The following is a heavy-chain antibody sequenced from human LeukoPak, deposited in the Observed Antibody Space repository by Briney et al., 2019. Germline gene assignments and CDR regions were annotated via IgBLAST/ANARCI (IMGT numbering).Heavy chain of an antibody. CDR2: IYYSGST. CDR1: GGSISSYY. Sequence: SETLSLTCTVSGGSISSYYWSWIRQPPGKGLEWIGYIYYSGSTYYNPSLKSRVTISADTSKNQFSLKLSSVTAADTAVYYCARVPYDSSGYSGYWGQGTLVTVSS. D-gene: IGHD3-22*01. J-gene: IGHJ4*02. CDR3: ARVPYDSSGYSGY. V-gene: IGHV4-59*08.